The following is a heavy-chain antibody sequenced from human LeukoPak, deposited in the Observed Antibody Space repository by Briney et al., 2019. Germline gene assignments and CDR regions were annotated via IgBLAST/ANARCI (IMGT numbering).Heavy chain of an antibody. J-gene: IGHJ4*02. CDR3: ARDRDSSGWYFDY. CDR2: ISYDGSNK. Sequence: GGSLRLSCAASGFTFSSYWMSWVRQAPGKGLEWVAVISYDGSNKYYADSVKGRFTISRDNSKNTLYLQMNSLRAEDTAVYYCARDRDSSGWYFDYWGQGTLVTVSS. V-gene: IGHV3-30*03. CDR1: GFTFSSYW. D-gene: IGHD6-19*01.